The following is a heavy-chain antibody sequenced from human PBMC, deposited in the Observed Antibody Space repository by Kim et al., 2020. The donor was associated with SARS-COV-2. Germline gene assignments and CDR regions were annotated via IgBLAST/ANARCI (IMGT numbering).Heavy chain of an antibody. CDR3: ARERRLTSRITMIVAKQFDP. CDR2: ISSSGSTI. Sequence: GGSLRLSCAASGFTFSSYEMNWVRQAPGKGLEWVSYISSSGSTIYYADSVKGRFTISRDNAKNSLYLQMNSLRAEDTAVYYCARERRLTSRITMIVAKQFDPWGQGTLVTVSS. J-gene: IGHJ5*02. D-gene: IGHD3-22*01. CDR1: GFTFSSYE. V-gene: IGHV3-48*03.